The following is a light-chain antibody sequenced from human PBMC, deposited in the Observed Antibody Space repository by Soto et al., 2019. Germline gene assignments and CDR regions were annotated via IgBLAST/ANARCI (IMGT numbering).Light chain of an antibody. CDR2: AAS. Sequence: DIQITQSPSSVSASVGDRVTMTCRASQSISSYLNWYQQKPGKTPKLLIYAASSLPSGVPLRFSGSGSGTDFTLTISSLQPEDFATYYCQKSYSTPRKFGQGTKVDIK. V-gene: IGKV1-39*01. CDR1: QSISSY. CDR3: QKSYSTPRK. J-gene: IGKJ1*01.